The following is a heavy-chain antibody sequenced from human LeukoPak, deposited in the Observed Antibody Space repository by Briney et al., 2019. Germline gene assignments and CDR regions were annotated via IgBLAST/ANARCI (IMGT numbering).Heavy chain of an antibody. D-gene: IGHD3-22*01. Sequence: SETLSLTCAVYGGSFSGYYWSWIRQPPGKGLEWIGEINHSGSTNYNPSLKSRVTISVDTSKNQFSLKLSSVTAADTAVYYCASRVGRSGYYYEENYFDYWGQGTLVTVSS. J-gene: IGHJ4*02. CDR2: INHSGST. CDR3: ASRVGRSGYYYEENYFDY. V-gene: IGHV4-34*01. CDR1: GGSFSGYY.